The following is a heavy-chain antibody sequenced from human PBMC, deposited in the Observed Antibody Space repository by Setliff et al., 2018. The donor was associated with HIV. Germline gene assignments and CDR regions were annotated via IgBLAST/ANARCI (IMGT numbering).Heavy chain of an antibody. D-gene: IGHD1-1*01. CDR3: STSPRGYVDY. Sequence: PGGSLRLSCAASGLSFSNAWMSWVRQAPGKGLEWVGRIKSKTDGETRDYAAPVKGRFTISRDDSRNTVYLQMNRLKSEDTAVCYCSTSPRGYVDYWGQGTLVTVSS. J-gene: IGHJ4*02. CDR2: IKSKTDGETR. V-gene: IGHV3-15*01. CDR1: GLSFSNAW.